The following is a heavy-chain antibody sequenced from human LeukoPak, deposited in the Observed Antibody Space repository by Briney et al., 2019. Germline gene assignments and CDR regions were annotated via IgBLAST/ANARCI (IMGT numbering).Heavy chain of an antibody. D-gene: IGHD2-21*01. CDR3: ARLRAYYLDY. CDR2: ISYDGYNK. Sequence: PGGSLRLSCAASGFTFSSYGMLWVRQSPGKGLEWVAVISYDGYNKYYGDSVKGRLTISRDNSKSTLYLQMNNLRVDDTAFYYCARLRAYYLDYWGQGTLVTVSS. CDR1: GFTFSSYG. V-gene: IGHV3-30*03. J-gene: IGHJ4*02.